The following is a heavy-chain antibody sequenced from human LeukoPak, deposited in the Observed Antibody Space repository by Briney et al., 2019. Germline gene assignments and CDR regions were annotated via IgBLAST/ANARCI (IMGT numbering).Heavy chain of an antibody. CDR1: GASVNSKTYY. V-gene: IGHV4-61*02. D-gene: IGHD6-19*01. Sequence: PSETLSLTCTVSGASVNSKTYYWAWIRQPAGKGLEWIGRIYSTGSTTYNPSLKSRVTISIDASKNQFSLTLTSVTAADTALYYCARDGHSNGWTFFDSWGQGTLATVSS. J-gene: IGHJ4*02. CDR2: IYSTGST. CDR3: ARDGHSNGWTFFDS.